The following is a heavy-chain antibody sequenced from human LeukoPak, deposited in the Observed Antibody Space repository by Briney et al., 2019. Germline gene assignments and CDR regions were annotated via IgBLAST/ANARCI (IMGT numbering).Heavy chain of an antibody. D-gene: IGHD6-6*01. CDR2: ISSSSSNI. CDR1: GFTFSSYT. V-gene: IGHV3-21*01. CDR3: ARGREGIAARWWVEEPRWYFFDP. J-gene: IGHJ5*02. Sequence: GGSLRLSCAASGFTFSSYTMNRVRQVPGKGLEWVSSISSSSSNIYYADSVKGRFTISRDNAMKSLYLQMNSLRAEDTAVYYCARGREGIAARWWVEEPRWYFFDPWGQGTLVTVSS.